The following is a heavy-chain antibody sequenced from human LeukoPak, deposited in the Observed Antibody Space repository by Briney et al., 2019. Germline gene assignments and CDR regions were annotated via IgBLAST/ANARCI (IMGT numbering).Heavy chain of an antibody. Sequence: SQTLSLTCTVSGGSISSGSYYWSWIRQPAGKGLEWIGRIYTSGSTHYNPSLKSRVTISVDTSKNQFSLNLNSVTAADTAVYYCARLPQYQLLYRPGIDYWGQGTLVTVSS. D-gene: IGHD2-2*02. V-gene: IGHV4-61*02. CDR1: GGSISSGSYY. CDR2: IYTSGST. CDR3: ARLPQYQLLYRPGIDY. J-gene: IGHJ4*02.